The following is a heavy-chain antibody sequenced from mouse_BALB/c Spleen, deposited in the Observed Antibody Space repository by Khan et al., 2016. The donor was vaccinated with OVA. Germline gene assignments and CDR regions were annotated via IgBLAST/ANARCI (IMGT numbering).Heavy chain of an antibody. V-gene: IGHV1S81*02. CDR2: TNPTNGRT. D-gene: IGHD1-1*01. CDR1: GYTFTSYW. CDR3: ARIKKIVATYLDY. Sequence: QVQLQQSGAELVKAGASVKMSCKASGYTFTSYWMHWVKQRLGQGLEWFAETNPTNGRTYYNEKFKSKATLTVDKSSSTAYMLLSGPTFEDSAVYYCARIKKIVATYLDYWGKGTTLTVAS. J-gene: IGHJ2*01.